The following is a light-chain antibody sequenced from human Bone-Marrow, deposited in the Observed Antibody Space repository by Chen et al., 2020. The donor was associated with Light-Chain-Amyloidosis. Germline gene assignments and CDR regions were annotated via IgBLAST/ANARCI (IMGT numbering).Light chain of an antibody. CDR2: DAS. CDR1: QSVSSY. J-gene: IGKJ4*01. V-gene: IGKV3-11*01. Sequence: EIVLTQSPATLSLSPGERATLSCRASQSVSSYLAWYQQKPGQAPRLLIYDASNRATGLPARFSGSGSWTDCTLTISSLEPEDFAVYYCQQRSNWPPLTVGGGTKVESK. CDR3: QQRSNWPPLT.